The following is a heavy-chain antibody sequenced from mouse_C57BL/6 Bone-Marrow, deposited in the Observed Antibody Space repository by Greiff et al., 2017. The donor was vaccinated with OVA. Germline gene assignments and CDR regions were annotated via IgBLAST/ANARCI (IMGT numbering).Heavy chain of an antibody. Sequence: EVKLMESGGGLVQPGGSLKLSCAASGFTFSDYGMAWVRQAPRKGPEWVAFISNLAYSIYYADTVTGRFTISRENAKNTQYLELSSLRSEDTAMYYCARPATVVGVNLDAMDYWGQGTSVTVSS. J-gene: IGHJ4*01. CDR2: ISNLAYSI. D-gene: IGHD1-1*01. V-gene: IGHV5-15*01. CDR1: GFTFSDYG. CDR3: ARPATVVGVNLDAMDY.